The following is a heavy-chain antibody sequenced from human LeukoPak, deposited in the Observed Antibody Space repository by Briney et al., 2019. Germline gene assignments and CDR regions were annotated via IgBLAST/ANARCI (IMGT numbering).Heavy chain of an antibody. J-gene: IGHJ4*02. CDR2: IRSSSNSYAT. D-gene: IGHD3-10*01. CDR3: TTTIYGSGKAGY. V-gene: IGHV3-73*01. Sequence: GGSLRLACAASGFTFSDSAIHWVRQASGKGLEWVGRIRSSSNSYATDYAASVDGRFTISRDESKNTAYLQMNSLKTDDTAVSYCTTTIYGSGKAGYWGQGTLVTVSS. CDR1: GFTFSDSA.